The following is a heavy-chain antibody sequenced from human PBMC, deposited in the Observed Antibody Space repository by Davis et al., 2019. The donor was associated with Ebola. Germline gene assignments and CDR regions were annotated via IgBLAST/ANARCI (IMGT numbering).Heavy chain of an antibody. J-gene: IGHJ5*02. Sequence: ASVKVSCKASGYTFTSYYMHWVRQAPGQGLEWMGIINPSGGSTSYAQKFQGRVTMTRDTSTSTVYMELSSLRSEDTAVYYCARGGFALEIAAVASPPFDPWGQGTLVTVSS. CDR3: ARGGFALEIAAVASPPFDP. CDR2: INPSGGST. D-gene: IGHD6-13*01. V-gene: IGHV1-46*03. CDR1: GYTFTSYY.